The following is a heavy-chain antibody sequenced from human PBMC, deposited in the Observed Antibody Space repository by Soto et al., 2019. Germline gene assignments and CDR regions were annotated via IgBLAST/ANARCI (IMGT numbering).Heavy chain of an antibody. D-gene: IGHD2-15*01. CDR3: ARGYCSGGSCYDLYYFDY. J-gene: IGHJ4*02. V-gene: IGHV4-39*07. Sequence: SETLSLTCTVSGGSISSSSYYWGWIRQPPGKGLEWIGSIYYSGSTYYNPSLKSRVTISVDTSKNQFSLKLSSVTAAHTAVYYCARGYCSGGSCYDLYYFDYWGQGTLVTVSS. CDR2: IYYSGST. CDR1: GGSISSSSYY.